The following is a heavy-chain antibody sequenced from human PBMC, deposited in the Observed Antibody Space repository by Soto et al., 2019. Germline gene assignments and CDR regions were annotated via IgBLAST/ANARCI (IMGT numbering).Heavy chain of an antibody. D-gene: IGHD2-15*01. CDR1: RGSINGYY. CDR3: ARLVVDAFDI. Sequence: SETLSLTCTISRGSINGYYWSWIRQPPGKGLEWIGYIYYTGSTNYNPPLKSRVTLSLDTSKNQFSLKLTSVTAADTAVYYCARLVVDAFDIWGHGTMVTVSS. V-gene: IGHV4-59*08. CDR2: IYYTGST. J-gene: IGHJ3*02.